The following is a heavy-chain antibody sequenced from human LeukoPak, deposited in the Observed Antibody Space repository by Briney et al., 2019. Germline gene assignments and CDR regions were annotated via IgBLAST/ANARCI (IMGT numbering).Heavy chain of an antibody. CDR1: GGSISSSSYY. J-gene: IGHJ3*02. CDR2: IYYSGST. D-gene: IGHD2-2*01. CDR3: ARRMYSSISAFDI. Sequence: SETLSLTCTVSGGSISSSSYYWGWIRQPPGKGLEWIGSIYYSGSTYYNPSLKSRVTISVDTSKNQFSLRLSSVTAADTAVYYCARRMYSSISAFDIWGQGTMVTVSS. V-gene: IGHV4-39*01.